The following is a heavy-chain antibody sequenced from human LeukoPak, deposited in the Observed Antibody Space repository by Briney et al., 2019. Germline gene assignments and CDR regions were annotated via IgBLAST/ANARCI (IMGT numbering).Heavy chain of an antibody. D-gene: IGHD6-13*01. Sequence: GGSLGLSCAASGFTFSSYEMNWVRQAPGKGLEWVSYISSSGSTIYYADSVKGRFTISRDNAKNSLYLQMNSLRAEDTAVYYCARDPAGDAFDIWGQGTMVTVSS. CDR3: ARDPAGDAFDI. CDR1: GFTFSSYE. CDR2: ISSSGSTI. J-gene: IGHJ3*02. V-gene: IGHV3-48*03.